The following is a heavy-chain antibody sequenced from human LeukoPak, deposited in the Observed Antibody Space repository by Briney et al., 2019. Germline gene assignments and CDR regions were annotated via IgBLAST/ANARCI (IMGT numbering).Heavy chain of an antibody. CDR1: GFTFSNYA. V-gene: IGHV3-23*01. CDR3: AKGGFGRPFDY. J-gene: IGHJ6*04. D-gene: IGHD3-9*01. Sequence: GGSLRLSCAASGFTFSNYAMSWVRQAPGKGLEWVSVISGSGGSTYYVDSVQGRFTISRDNSKNTLFLQMDSLRAEDTAVYYCAKGGFGRPFDYWGKGTTVTISS. CDR2: ISGSGGST.